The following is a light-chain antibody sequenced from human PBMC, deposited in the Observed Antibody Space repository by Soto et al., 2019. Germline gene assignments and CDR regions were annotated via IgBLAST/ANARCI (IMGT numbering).Light chain of an antibody. J-gene: IGLJ1*01. CDR3: SSYTSSSTLNYV. V-gene: IGLV2-14*01. CDR2: EVS. Sequence: LTQPASVSGSPGQSITTSCTGTSSDVGGYNYVSWYQQHPGKAPKLMIYEVSNRPSGVSNRFSGSKSGNTAFLTISGLQAEDEADYYCSSYTSSSTLNYVFGTGTKVT. CDR1: SSDVGGYNY.